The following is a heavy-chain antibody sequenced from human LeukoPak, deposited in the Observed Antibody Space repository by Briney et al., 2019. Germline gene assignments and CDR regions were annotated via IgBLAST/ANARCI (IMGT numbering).Heavy chain of an antibody. J-gene: IGHJ4*02. CDR2: MNPNSGNT. D-gene: IGHD3-3*02. Sequence: ASVKVSCKASGYTFTNYDVNWVRQATGQGLEWMGWMNPNSGNTGYAQKFQGRVIMTRNTSISTDYMELSSLRSEDTAVYYCARIKFSDVNWGQGTLVTVSS. V-gene: IGHV1-8*01. CDR3: ARIKFSDVN. CDR1: GYTFTNYD.